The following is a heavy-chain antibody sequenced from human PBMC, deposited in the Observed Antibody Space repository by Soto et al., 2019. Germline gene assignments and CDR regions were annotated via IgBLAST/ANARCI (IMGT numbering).Heavy chain of an antibody. V-gene: IGHV3-48*02. CDR3: ARAAYYDILTGYSQDAFDI. D-gene: IGHD3-9*01. J-gene: IGHJ3*02. CDR1: GFTFSSYS. Sequence: GGSLRLSCAASGFTFSSYSMNWVRQAPGKGLEWVSYISSSSSTIYYADSVKGRFTISRDNAKNSLYLQMNSLRDEDTAVYYCARAAYYDILTGYSQDAFDIWGQGTMVT. CDR2: ISSSSSTI.